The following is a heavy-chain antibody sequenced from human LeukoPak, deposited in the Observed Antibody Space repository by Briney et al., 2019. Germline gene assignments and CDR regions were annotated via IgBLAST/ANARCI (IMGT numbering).Heavy chain of an antibody. CDR1: GSYISSSSYS. Sequence: SETLSLTCTVSGSYISSSSYSWGWIRQPPGKGLEWIGNIYYTGTTYYNPSLKSRVTISVDTSKNQFSLKLSSVTAADTAVYYCARDRIQLWSAMDVWGKGTTVTVSS. D-gene: IGHD5-18*01. CDR3: ARDRIQLWSAMDV. J-gene: IGHJ6*04. CDR2: IYYTGTT. V-gene: IGHV4-39*07.